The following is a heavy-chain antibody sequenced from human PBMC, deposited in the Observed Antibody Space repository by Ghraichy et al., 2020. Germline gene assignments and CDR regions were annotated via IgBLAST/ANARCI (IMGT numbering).Heavy chain of an antibody. CDR3: ATFIAAAGYDNWFDP. CDR2: ISSSSSYI. CDR1: GFTFSSYS. J-gene: IGHJ5*02. Sequence: GGSLRLSCAASGFTFSSYSMNWVRQAPGKGLEWVSSISSSSSYIYYADSVKGRFTISRDNAKNSLYLQMNSLRAEDTAVYYCATFIAAAGYDNWFDPWGQGTLVTVSS. V-gene: IGHV3-21*01. D-gene: IGHD6-13*01.